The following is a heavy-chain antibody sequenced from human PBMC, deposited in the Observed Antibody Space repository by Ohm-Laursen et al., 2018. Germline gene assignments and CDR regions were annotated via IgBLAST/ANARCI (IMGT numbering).Heavy chain of an antibody. CDR3: ARIESDSGGYWYFGMDV. CDR2: IYYRGTT. J-gene: IGHJ6*02. V-gene: IGHV4-59*13. CDR1: GASISSEY. Sequence: GTLSLTCTVSGASISSEYWTWIRQPPGKGLEWIGYIYYRGTTNYSPSLKSRVTISVDTSKNQFSLKLSSVTAADTALYYCARIESDSGGYWYFGMDVWGQGTTVTVSS. D-gene: IGHD3-22*01.